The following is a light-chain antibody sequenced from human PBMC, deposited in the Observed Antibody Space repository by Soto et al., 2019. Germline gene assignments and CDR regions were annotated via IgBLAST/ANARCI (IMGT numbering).Light chain of an antibody. CDR2: EVS. CDR1: SSDIGTYNY. J-gene: IGLJ1*01. V-gene: IGLV2-14*01. Sequence: QSALTQPASVSGSPGQSITISGTGTSSDIGTYNYVSWYQQHPGKAPKVMIYEVSNRPSGVSNRFSGSKSGNTASLTISGLQAEDEADYYCSSYTVTSVTLYVFGTGTKLTVL. CDR3: SSYTVTSVTLYV.